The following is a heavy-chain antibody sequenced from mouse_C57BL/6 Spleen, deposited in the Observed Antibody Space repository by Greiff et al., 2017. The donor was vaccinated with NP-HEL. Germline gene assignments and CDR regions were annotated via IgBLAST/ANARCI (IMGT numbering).Heavy chain of an antibody. CDR2: INPYNGGT. CDR3: ARRTVVATNFDY. J-gene: IGHJ2*01. CDR1: GYTFTDYY. D-gene: IGHD1-1*01. Sequence: EVQLQQSGPVLVKPGASVKMSCKASGYTFTDYYMNWVKQSHGKSLEWIGVINPYNGGTSYNQKFKGKATLTVDKSSSTAYMELNSLTSEDSAVYYCARRTVVATNFDYWGQGTTLTVSS. V-gene: IGHV1-19*01.